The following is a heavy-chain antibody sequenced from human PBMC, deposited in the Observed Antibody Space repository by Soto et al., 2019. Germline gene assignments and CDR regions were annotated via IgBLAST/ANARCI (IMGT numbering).Heavy chain of an antibody. V-gene: IGHV1-69*13. CDR2: IIPIFGTA. J-gene: IGHJ6*02. CDR1: GGIFSSYA. D-gene: IGHD2-2*01. CDR3: ARGGDCSSTSCQSSRYYYYGMDV. Sequence: GASVKVSCKASGGIFSSYAISWVRQAPGQGLEWMGGIIPIFGTANYAQKFQGRVTITADESTSTAYKELSSLGSEDTAVYYCARGGDCSSTSCQSSRYYYYGMDVWGQGTTVTVSS.